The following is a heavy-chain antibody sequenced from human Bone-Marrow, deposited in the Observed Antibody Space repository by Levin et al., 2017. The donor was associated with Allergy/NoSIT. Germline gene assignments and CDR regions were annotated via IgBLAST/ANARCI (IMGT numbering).Heavy chain of an antibody. D-gene: IGHD6-13*01. V-gene: IGHV3-23*01. CDR2: ISGSGGRT. J-gene: IGHJ4*02. CDR1: GFTFSTYA. Sequence: PGGSLRLSCAASGFTFSTYAMSWVRQAPGKGLEWVSGISGSGGRTYHADSVKGRFTISRDNSKNTLYLQMNSLRAEDTAVYYCAKEESAAGNYFDYWGQGTLVTVSS. CDR3: AKEESAAGNYFDY.